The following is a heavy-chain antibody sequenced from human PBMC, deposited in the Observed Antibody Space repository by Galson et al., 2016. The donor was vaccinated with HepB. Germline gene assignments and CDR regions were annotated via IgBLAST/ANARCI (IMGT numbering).Heavy chain of an antibody. D-gene: IGHD4-11*01. V-gene: IGHV3-7*03. CDR3: ARTDSNFFDY. CDR2: IDQGGNEE. J-gene: IGHJ4*02. CDR1: GFTFSTYW. Sequence: SLRLSCAASGFTFSTYWMSWVRQAPGRGLEWVANIDQGGNEEYYVDSLKGRFTISRDNAKNSLYLQMNSLRAEDTAVYYCARTDSNFFDYWGQGTLVTVSS.